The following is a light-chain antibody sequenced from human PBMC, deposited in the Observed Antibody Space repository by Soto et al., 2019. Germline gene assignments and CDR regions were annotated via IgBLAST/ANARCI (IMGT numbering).Light chain of an antibody. CDR1: NSDVGAYNR. CDR3: SSYTTSSTI. J-gene: IGLJ2*01. V-gene: IGLV2-18*02. Sequence: QSALTQPPSVSGSPGQSVTISCTGTNSDVGAYNRVSWYQRPPGTAPKLLIYEVSNRPSGVPDRFSGSKSGNTASLTISGLQAEDEGDYFCSSYTTSSTIFGGGTQLTVL. CDR2: EVS.